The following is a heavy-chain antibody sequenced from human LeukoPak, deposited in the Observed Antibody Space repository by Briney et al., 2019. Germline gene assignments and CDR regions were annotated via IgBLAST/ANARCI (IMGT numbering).Heavy chain of an antibody. Sequence: SETLSLTCTVSGGSVSSGSYYWSWIRQPPGKGLEWIGYIYYSGSTNYNPSLKSRVTISVDTSKNQFSLKLSSVTAADTAVYYCARGSTYYYDSSGYYFDYWGQGTLVTVSS. CDR2: IYYSGST. V-gene: IGHV4-61*01. CDR3: ARGSTYYYDSSGYYFDY. J-gene: IGHJ4*02. CDR1: GGSVSSGSYY. D-gene: IGHD3-22*01.